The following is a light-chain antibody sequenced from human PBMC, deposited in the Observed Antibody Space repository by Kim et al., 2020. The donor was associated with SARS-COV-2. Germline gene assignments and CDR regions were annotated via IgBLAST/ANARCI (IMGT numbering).Light chain of an antibody. J-gene: IGKJ2*01. CDR2: WAS. V-gene: IGKV4-1*01. CDR1: QSVLYSSNNKNY. CDR3: QQYYSTP. Sequence: GGRATINCKSSQSVLYSSNNKNYLAWYQQKPGQPPKLLIYWASTRESGVPDRFSGSGSGTDFTLTISSLQAEDVAVYYCQQYYSTPFGQGTKLEI.